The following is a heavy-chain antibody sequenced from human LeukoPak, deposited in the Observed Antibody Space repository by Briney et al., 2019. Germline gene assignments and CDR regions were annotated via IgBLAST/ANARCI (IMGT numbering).Heavy chain of an antibody. CDR1: GFTFSSYW. D-gene: IGHD3-10*01. V-gene: IGHV3-7*01. Sequence: GGSLRLSCAASGFTFSSYWMSWVRQAPGKGLEWVANIKQDGSEKYYVDSVKGRFTISRDNDKNSLYLQMNSLRAEDTAVYYCARDYGSGSYYLDYWGQGTLVTVSS. J-gene: IGHJ4*02. CDR2: IKQDGSEK. CDR3: ARDYGSGSYYLDY.